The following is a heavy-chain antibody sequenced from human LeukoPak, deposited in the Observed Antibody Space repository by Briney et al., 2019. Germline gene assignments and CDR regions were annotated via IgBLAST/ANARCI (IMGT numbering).Heavy chain of an antibody. CDR3: AREARGYSDY. CDR1: GFTFSSYS. J-gene: IGHJ4*02. D-gene: IGHD5-12*01. Sequence: EGSLRLSCAASGFTFSSYSMNWVRQAPGKGLEWVSYISSSSSTIYCADSVKGRFTISRDNAKNSLYLQMNSLRAEDTAVYYCAREARGYSDYWGQGTLVTVSS. V-gene: IGHV3-48*01. CDR2: ISSSSSTI.